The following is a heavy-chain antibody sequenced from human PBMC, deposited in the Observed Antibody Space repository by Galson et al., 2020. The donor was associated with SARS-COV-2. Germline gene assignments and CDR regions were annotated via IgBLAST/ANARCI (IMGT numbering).Heavy chain of an antibody. CDR2: IWYDGSNK. Sequence: GGSLRLSCAASGFTFSSYGMHWVRQAPGKGLEWVAVIWYDGSNKYYADSVKGRFTISRDNSKNTLYLQMNSLRAEDTAVYYCARVGITMVRGVVFDYWGQGPLVPVSS. CDR3: ARVGITMVRGVVFDY. V-gene: IGHV3-33*01. D-gene: IGHD3-10*01. J-gene: IGHJ4*02. CDR1: GFTFSSYG.